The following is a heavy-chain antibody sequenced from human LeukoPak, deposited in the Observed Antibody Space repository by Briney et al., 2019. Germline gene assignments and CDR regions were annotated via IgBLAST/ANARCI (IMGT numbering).Heavy chain of an antibody. V-gene: IGHV3-23*01. CDR3: AKNADFLTARGAVDI. CDR2: ISGSGNSA. D-gene: IGHD3-3*01. CDR1: RFTFSNYG. Sequence: PGGSLRLSCAASRFTFSNYGMSWVRQAPGKGLEWVSSISGSGNSAYYADSVKGRFTISRDNSKNTLYLQMNSLRAEDTAVYYCAKNADFLTARGAVDIWGQGTMVTVSS. J-gene: IGHJ3*02.